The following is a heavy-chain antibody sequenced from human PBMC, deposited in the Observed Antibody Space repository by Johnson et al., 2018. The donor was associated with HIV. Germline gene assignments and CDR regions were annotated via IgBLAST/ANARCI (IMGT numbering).Heavy chain of an antibody. Sequence: QVQLVESGGGVVQPGRSLRLSCATSGFTLSNYGIHWVRQAPGKGLEWVAVISYDGDDKHYGDSVEGRFTIYRDNSKKTLYLQMNSLRPEDTAVYFCAKDAGSGSSWEFAFDIWGQGTKVTVSS. V-gene: IGHV3-30*18. J-gene: IGHJ3*02. CDR3: AKDAGSGSSWEFAFDI. CDR1: GFTLSNYG. D-gene: IGHD3-10*01. CDR2: ISYDGDDK.